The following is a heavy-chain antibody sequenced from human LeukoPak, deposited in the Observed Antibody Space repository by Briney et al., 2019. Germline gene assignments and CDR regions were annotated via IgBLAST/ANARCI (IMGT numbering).Heavy chain of an antibody. V-gene: IGHV1-8*03. Sequence: ASVKVSCKASGGTFSSYAISWVRQAPGQGLEWMGWMNPNSGNTGYAQKFQGRVTITRNTSISTAYMELSSLRSEDTAVYYCALSLVVMQNAFDIWGQGTMVTVSS. J-gene: IGHJ3*02. CDR1: GGTFSSYA. D-gene: IGHD3-22*01. CDR3: ALSLVVMQNAFDI. CDR2: MNPNSGNT.